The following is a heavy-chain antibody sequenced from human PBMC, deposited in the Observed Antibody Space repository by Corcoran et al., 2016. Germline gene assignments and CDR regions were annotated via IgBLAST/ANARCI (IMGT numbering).Heavy chain of an antibody. J-gene: IGHJ4*02. Sequence: QVQLVQSGAEVKKPGSAVKVSCKASGGTFSSYAISWVRQAPGQGLEWMGGIIPIFGTANYAQKFQGRVTITADESTSTAYMELSSLRSEDTAVYSWARDLLDHRIVGATTRGYYFDYWGQGTLVTVSS. D-gene: IGHD1-26*01. CDR3: ARDLLDHRIVGATTRGYYFDY. CDR1: GGTFSSYA. CDR2: IIPIFGTA. V-gene: IGHV1-69*01.